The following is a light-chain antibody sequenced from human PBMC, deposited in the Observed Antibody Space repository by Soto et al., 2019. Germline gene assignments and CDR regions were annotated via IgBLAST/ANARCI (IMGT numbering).Light chain of an antibody. CDR1: SSDVGKYDR. CDR2: EVT. Sequence: QSALTQPPYVSGSPGQSVTISCTGTSSDVGKYDRVSWYQQPPGTAPKLIIYEVTNRPSGVPARFSGSKSGNTASLTISGLQAEDEADYYCSSYISTSRYVFGAGTKVTVL. CDR3: SSYISTSRYV. J-gene: IGLJ1*01. V-gene: IGLV2-18*02.